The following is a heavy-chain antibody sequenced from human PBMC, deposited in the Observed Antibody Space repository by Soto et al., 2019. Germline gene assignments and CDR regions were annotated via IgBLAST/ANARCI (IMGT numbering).Heavy chain of an antibody. CDR3: ARDKKLLFGY. CDR2: INPNSGGT. D-gene: IGHD3-10*01. Sequence: ASVKVSCKASGYTFTDYYMHWVRQAPGQGLEWMGWINPNSGGTNYTQKFQGRVTMTRDTSISTAYLELSSLRSDDTAVYYCARDKKLLFGYWGQGTTVTVYS. V-gene: IGHV1-2*02. CDR1: GYTFTDYY. J-gene: IGHJ4*02.